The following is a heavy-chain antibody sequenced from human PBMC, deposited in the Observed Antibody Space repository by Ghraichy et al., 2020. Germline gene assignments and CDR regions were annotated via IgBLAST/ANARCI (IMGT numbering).Heavy chain of an antibody. V-gene: IGHV1-18*01. D-gene: IGHD1-7*01. CDR3: VRGGNWNYGDY. Sequence: SVNVSCKASGYTFTTYAISWVRQAPGQGLEWMGWITADNSNTKYPQKFHDRVTMTIDTSTSTAYMEVRSLTFDDTAVYYCVRGGNWNYGDYWGQGTLVTVSS. CDR1: GYTFTTYA. CDR2: ITADNSNT. J-gene: IGHJ4*02.